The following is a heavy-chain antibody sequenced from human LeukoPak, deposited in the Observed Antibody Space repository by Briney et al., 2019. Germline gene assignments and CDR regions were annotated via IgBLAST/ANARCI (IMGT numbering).Heavy chain of an antibody. CDR2: IYYSGST. Sequence: SETLSLTCTVSGGSISSYYWSWIRQPPGKGLEWIGYIYYSGSTNYNPSLKSRVTISVDTSKNQFSLKLSSVTAADTAVYYCARDSEAAVNWFDPWGQGTLVTVSS. CDR3: ARDSEAAVNWFDP. J-gene: IGHJ5*02. CDR1: GGSISSYY. D-gene: IGHD6-13*01. V-gene: IGHV4-59*12.